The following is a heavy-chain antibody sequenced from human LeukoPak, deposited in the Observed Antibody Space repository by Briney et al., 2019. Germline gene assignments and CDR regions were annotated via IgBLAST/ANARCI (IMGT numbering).Heavy chain of an antibody. Sequence: PGXSLRXSCAASGFTFSSYEMNWIRQAPGKGLEWISYISNSGSTKYYADSVKGRFTISRDNAKNSLYLQMNSLRAEDTAVYYCAAVIDYWGQGTLVTVSS. V-gene: IGHV3-48*03. CDR2: ISNSGSTK. J-gene: IGHJ4*02. CDR3: AAVIDY. CDR1: GFTFSSYE.